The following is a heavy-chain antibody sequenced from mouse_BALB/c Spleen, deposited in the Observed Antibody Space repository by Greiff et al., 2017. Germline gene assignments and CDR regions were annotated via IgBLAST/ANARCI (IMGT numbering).Heavy chain of an antibody. D-gene: IGHD2-1*01. V-gene: IGHV5-9-4*01. Sequence: EVQRVESGGGLVKPGGSLKLSCAASGFTFSSYAMSWVRQSPEKRLEWVAEISSGGSYTYYPDTVTGRFTISRDNAKNTLYLEMSSLRSEDTAMYYCAREGNWAMDYWGQGTSVTVSS. J-gene: IGHJ4*01. CDR3: AREGNWAMDY. CDR2: ISSGGSYT. CDR1: GFTFSSYA.